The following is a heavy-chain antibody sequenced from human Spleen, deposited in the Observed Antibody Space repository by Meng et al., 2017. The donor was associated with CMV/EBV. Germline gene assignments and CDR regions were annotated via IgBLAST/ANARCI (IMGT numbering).Heavy chain of an antibody. CDR1: FDFSRNA. CDR3: ARDGAHGSGSWVGNFES. D-gene: IGHD3-10*01. Sequence: FDFSRNAMHWVRQAPGKAPEHVAVINGVGASTDYAPSVQGRFIISRDNSKNTLYLQMGSLRPGDMAVYYCARDGAHGSGSWVGNFESWGQGTLVTVSS. V-gene: IGHV3-64*01. J-gene: IGHJ4*02. CDR2: INGVGAST.